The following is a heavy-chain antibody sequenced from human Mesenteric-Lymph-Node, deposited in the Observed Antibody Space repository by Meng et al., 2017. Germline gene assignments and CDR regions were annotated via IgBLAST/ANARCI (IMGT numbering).Heavy chain of an antibody. J-gene: IGHJ4*02. V-gene: IGHV3-74*01. Sequence: GRPVGAGGGLVQPGESLFTPLAASEFTFNTYWMRWVGQVPGKGVVWGSRINEVWSSTSYAYSVKGRFTISRDNAKNTLYLQMNSLRVEDTAVYYCARGYRDYWSQGTLVTVSS. D-gene: IGHD1-14*01. CDR2: INEVWSST. CDR1: EFTFNTYW. CDR3: ARGYRDY.